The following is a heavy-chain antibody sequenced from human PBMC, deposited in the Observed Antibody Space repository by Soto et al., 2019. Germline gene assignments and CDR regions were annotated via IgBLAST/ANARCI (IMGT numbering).Heavy chain of an antibody. Sequence: EVQLLESGGGLVQPGGSLRLSCAASGFTFSSYAMSWVRQAPGKGLEWVSAISGSGGSTYYADSVKGRFTISRDNSKNTLYLQMNSLRAEDTAVYYCAKASEREQVVPRGGFDYWGQGTLVTVSS. V-gene: IGHV3-23*01. CDR1: GFTFSSYA. J-gene: IGHJ4*02. CDR2: ISGSGGST. D-gene: IGHD6-13*01. CDR3: AKASEREQVVPRGGFDY.